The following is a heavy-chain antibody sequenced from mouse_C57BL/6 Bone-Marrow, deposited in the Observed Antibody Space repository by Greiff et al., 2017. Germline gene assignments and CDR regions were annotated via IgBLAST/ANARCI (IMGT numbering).Heavy chain of an antibody. CDR3: ARHHYYGSSYGYFDV. Sequence: EVKLMESGGGLVQPGGSLKLSCAASGFTFSSYTMSWVRQTPEKRLEWVATISGGGGNTYYPDSVKGRFTISRDNAKNTLYLQMSSLRSEDTALYYCARHHYYGSSYGYFDVWGTGTTVTVSS. D-gene: IGHD1-1*01. CDR2: ISGGGGNT. V-gene: IGHV5-9*01. CDR1: GFTFSSYT. J-gene: IGHJ1*03.